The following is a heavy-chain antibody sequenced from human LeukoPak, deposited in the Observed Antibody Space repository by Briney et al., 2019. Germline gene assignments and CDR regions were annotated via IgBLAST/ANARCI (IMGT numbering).Heavy chain of an antibody. Sequence: GRSLRLSCAASGFTFSSYAMHWVRQAPGKGLEWVAVISYDGSNKYYADSVKGRFTISRDNSKNTLYLQMNSLRAEDTAVYYCARDRGLYYYYYYMDVWGKGTTVTVSS. J-gene: IGHJ6*03. CDR2: ISYDGSNK. V-gene: IGHV3-30-3*01. CDR1: GFTFSSYA. CDR3: ARDRGLYYYYYYMDV.